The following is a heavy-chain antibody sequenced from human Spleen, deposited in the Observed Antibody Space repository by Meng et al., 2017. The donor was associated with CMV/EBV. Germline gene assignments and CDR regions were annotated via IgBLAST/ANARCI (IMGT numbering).Heavy chain of an antibody. CDR2: INHSGST. Sequence: SQTLSLTCAVYGGSFSGYYWSWIRQPPGKGLEWIGEINHSGSTNYNPSLKSRVTISVDTSKNQFSLKLSSVTAADTAVYYCASYESSRGYWGQGTLVTVSS. D-gene: IGHD6-13*01. V-gene: IGHV4-34*01. CDR3: ASYESSRGY. CDR1: GGSFSGYY. J-gene: IGHJ4*02.